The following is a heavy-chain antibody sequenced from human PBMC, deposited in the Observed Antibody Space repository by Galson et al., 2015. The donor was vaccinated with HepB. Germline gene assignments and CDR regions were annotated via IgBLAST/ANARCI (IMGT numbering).Heavy chain of an antibody. J-gene: IGHJ3*02. CDR1: GFTFSSYG. V-gene: IGHV3-30*18. CDR2: ISYDGSNK. CDR3: AKLVSGDYGEAFDI. D-gene: IGHD4-17*01. Sequence: SLRLSCAASGFTFSSYGMHWVRQAPGKGLEWVAVISYDGSNKYYADSVKGRFTISRDNSKNTLYLQMNSLRAEDTAVYYCAKLVSGDYGEAFDIWGQGTMVTVSS.